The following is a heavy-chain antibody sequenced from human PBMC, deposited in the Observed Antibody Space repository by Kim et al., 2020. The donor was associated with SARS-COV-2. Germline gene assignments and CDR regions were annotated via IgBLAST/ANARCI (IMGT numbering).Heavy chain of an antibody. CDR3: ARGRDDYIWGSYRLFDY. D-gene: IGHD3-16*02. Sequence: IQSRVSISVDTSKNQFSLKLSSVTAADTAVYYCARGRDDYIWGSYRLFDYWGQGTLVNVSS. V-gene: IGHV4-39*01. J-gene: IGHJ4*02.